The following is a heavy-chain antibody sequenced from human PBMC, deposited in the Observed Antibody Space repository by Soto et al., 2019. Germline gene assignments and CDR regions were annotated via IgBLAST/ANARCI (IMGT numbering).Heavy chain of an antibody. Sequence: GGSLRLSCAASGFTFSSYSMNWVRQAPGKGLEWVSYISSSSSTIYYADSVKGRFTISRDNAKNSLYLQMNSLRAEDTAVYYFARQDILTGYYKAYYYMDVWGKGTTVTVSS. V-gene: IGHV3-48*01. CDR3: ARQDILTGYYKAYYYMDV. CDR2: ISSSSSTI. J-gene: IGHJ6*03. D-gene: IGHD3-9*01. CDR1: GFTFSSYS.